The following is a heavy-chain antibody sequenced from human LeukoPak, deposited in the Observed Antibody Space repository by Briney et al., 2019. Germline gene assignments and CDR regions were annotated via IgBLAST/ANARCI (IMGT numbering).Heavy chain of an antibody. CDR2: ISSSSSYI. V-gene: IGHV3-21*04. CDR1: GFTFSSYS. Sequence: GGSLRLSCAASGFTFSSYSMNWVRQAPGERLEWVSSISSSSSYIYYADSVKGRFTISRDDAKNSLFLQMNSLRAEDTAIYYCARDSISDYWGQGILVTVSS. J-gene: IGHJ4*02. CDR3: ARDSISDY.